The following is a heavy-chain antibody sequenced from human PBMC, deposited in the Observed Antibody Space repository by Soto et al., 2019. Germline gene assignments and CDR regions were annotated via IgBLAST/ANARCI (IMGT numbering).Heavy chain of an antibody. V-gene: IGHV3-23*01. J-gene: IGHJ6*03. CDR1: GFIINNYA. Sequence: GGSLRLSCAASGFIINNYAFNWVRQAPGEGLEWVSGIKSDGTTYYADSVKGRCTISRDDSKNTLFLQMNSLRAEDTALYYCAKTYVGYGIYYMDVWGKGTTVTVSS. CDR3: AKTYVGYGIYYMDV. D-gene: IGHD5-18*01. CDR2: IKSDGTT.